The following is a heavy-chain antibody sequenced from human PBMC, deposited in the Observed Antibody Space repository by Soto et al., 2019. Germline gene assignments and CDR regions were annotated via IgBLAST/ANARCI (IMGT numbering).Heavy chain of an antibody. CDR1: GFSLSTSGMC. D-gene: IGHD3-22*01. J-gene: IGHJ6*02. CDR3: SRIRKYYYDCSGYPLYYYYYGMDV. Sequence: SGPTLVNPTQTLTLTCTFSGFSLSTSGMCVSWIRQPPGKALEWLALIDWDDDKYYSTSLKTRLTISKDTSKNQVVLTMTNMDPLVTATYYCSRIRKYYYDCSGYPLYYYYYGMDVWGQGTTVTVSS. V-gene: IGHV2-70*01. CDR2: IDWDDDK.